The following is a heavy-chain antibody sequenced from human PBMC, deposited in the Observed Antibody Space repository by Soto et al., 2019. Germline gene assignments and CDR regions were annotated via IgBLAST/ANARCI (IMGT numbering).Heavy chain of an antibody. CDR2: ITGNGHNT. CDR1: GLGFTTYS. V-gene: IGHV3-23*01. J-gene: IGHJ4*02. CDR3: ASHQGIYKYYFDY. Sequence: GGSLRLSCSASGLGFTTYSMSWGRQPPGKGLEWVSGITGNGHNTYYAESVKGRFTISRDNSKNTLYLQMDSLRAEDAAEYYCASHQGIYKYYFDYWGQGTLVTVSS. D-gene: IGHD1-1*01.